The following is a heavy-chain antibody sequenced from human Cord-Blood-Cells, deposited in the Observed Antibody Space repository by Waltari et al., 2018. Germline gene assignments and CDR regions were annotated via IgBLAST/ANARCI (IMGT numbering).Heavy chain of an antibody. V-gene: IGHV3-33*01. J-gene: IGHJ4*02. D-gene: IGHD1-1*01. CDR2: IWYDGSNK. CDR3: ARDDVATIDY. Sequence: QVQLVESGGGVVQPGRSLRLSCAASGFTFSSYGMHWVRQAPGKGLEWVAVIWYDGSNKDYADSVKGRFTISRDNSKNTLYLQMNSLRAEDTAVYYCARDDVATIDYWGQGTLVTVSS. CDR1: GFTFSSYG.